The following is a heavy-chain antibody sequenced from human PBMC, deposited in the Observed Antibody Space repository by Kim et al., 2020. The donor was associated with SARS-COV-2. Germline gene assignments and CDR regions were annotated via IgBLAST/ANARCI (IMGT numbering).Heavy chain of an antibody. CDR1: GYDFDGYW. D-gene: IGHD6-19*01. CDR3: ARQKDASGWSAAPDY. Sequence: GESLKISCQASGYDFDGYWIGWVCQMPGKGLEWMGIINPDNSYTKYSPAFQGQVTISADKSFRIAYLQWNSLEASDTAMYFCARQKDASGWSAAPDYWGQGTLVTVSS. J-gene: IGHJ4*02. CDR2: INPDNSYT. V-gene: IGHV5-51*01.